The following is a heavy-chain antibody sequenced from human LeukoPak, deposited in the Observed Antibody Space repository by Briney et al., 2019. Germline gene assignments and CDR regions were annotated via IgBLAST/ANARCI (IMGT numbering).Heavy chain of an antibody. Sequence: ASVKVSCKASGYTFTGYYMHWVRQAPGEGLEWMGWINPNSGGTNYAQKFQGRVTMTRDTSISTAYMELSRLKSDDTAVYYCARDHLGSGFDYWGQGTLVTVSS. CDR2: INPNSGGT. J-gene: IGHJ4*02. CDR1: GYTFTGYY. CDR3: ARDHLGSGFDY. V-gene: IGHV1-2*02. D-gene: IGHD2-15*01.